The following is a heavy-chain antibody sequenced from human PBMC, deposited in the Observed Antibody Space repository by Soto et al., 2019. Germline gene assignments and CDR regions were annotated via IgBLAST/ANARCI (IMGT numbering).Heavy chain of an antibody. J-gene: IGHJ3*02. D-gene: IGHD3-16*01. CDR3: ARVMSSLDAFDI. V-gene: IGHV1-69*13. CDR1: GGTFSSYA. CDR2: IIPIFGTA. Sequence: SVKVSCKASGGTFSSYAISWVRQAPGQGLEWMGGIIPIFGTANYAQKFQGRVTITADESTSTAYMELSSLRSEDTAVYYCARVMSSLDAFDIWGQGTMVTVSS.